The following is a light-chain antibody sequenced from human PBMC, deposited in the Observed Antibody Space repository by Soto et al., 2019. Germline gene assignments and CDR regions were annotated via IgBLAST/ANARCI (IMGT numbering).Light chain of an antibody. Sequence: EIVLTQSPATLSAFPGDRVTLSCRASQALNTRLAWYQHKPGQAPRLLIYLTSNRAAGVPARFSAWGSETDFTLTISDVEPEDFAVYYCQQYGSTRWTFGQGTKVDIK. J-gene: IGKJ1*01. CDR2: LTS. CDR1: QALNTR. CDR3: QQYGSTRWT. V-gene: IGKV3D-11*01.